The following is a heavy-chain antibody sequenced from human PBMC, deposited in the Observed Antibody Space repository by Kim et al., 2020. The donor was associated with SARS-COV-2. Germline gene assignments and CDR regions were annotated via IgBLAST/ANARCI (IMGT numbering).Heavy chain of an antibody. CDR3: TTALQSATNYYYGMDV. V-gene: IGHV3-15*01. D-gene: IGHD4-4*01. Sequence: PVKGRFTISRDDSKNPLYLQMNSLKTEDTAVYYCTTALQSATNYYYGMDVWGQGTTVTVSS. J-gene: IGHJ6*02.